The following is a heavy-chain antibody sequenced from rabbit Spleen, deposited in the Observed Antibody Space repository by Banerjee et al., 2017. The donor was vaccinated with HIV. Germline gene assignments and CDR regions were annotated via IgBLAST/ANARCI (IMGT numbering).Heavy chain of an antibody. CDR1: GFDLSSYYY. Sequence: QSLEESGGDLVKPGASLTLTCTVSGFDLSSYYYMCWVRQAPGKGLELIACIYTGSSGRIYYASWAKGRFTISKTSSTTVTLRMTSLTAADRATYFCARDLVGVIGWNFYLWGPGTLVTVS. CDR3: ARDLVGVIGWNFYL. D-gene: IGHD1-1*01. J-gene: IGHJ4*01. V-gene: IGHV1S40*01. CDR2: IYTGSSGRI.